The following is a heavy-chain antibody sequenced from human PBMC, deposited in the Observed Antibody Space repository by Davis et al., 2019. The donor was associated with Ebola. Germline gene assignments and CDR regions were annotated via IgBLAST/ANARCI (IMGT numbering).Heavy chain of an antibody. J-gene: IGHJ4*02. CDR1: GYTFTGYY. CDR3: ARGEGVVVIDY. D-gene: IGHD3-22*01. V-gene: IGHV1-18*04. Sequence: ASVKVSCKASGYTFTGYYMHWVRQAPGQGLEWMGWINPNSGNTNYAQKLQGRVTMTTDTSTSTAYMELRSLRSDDTAVYYCARGEGVVVIDYWGQGTLVTVSS. CDR2: INPNSGNT.